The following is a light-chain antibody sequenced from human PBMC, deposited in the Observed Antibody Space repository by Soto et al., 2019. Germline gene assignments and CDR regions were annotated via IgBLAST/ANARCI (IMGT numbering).Light chain of an antibody. CDR3: ATWDDRGRAYV. V-gene: IGLV1-47*01. J-gene: IGLJ1*01. CDR1: SSNIGTYY. CDR2: RNG. Sequence: QSVLTQPPSASGTPGQRVTISCSGSSSNIGTYYVDWYQQLPGTAPKLLIHRNGQRPSGVPDRFSGSKSGTSASLAISGLRSEDEADYYCATWDDRGRAYVIGAGTMVTVL.